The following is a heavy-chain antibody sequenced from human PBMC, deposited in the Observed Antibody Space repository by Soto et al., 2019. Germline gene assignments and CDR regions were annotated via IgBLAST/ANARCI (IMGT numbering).Heavy chain of an antibody. CDR1: GYTFTSYY. CDR3: AREGERGDSYGYLEY. V-gene: IGHV1-46*01. CDR2: INPSGGST. D-gene: IGHD5-18*01. Sequence: QVQLVQSGADVKEPGASVKVSCKASGYTFTSYYMHSVRQAPGQGLEWMGIINPSGGSTSYAQNFQGRVTMTRDTVTSTVYMELSSLRSEDTAVYYFAREGERGDSYGYLEYWGQGTLVTVSS. J-gene: IGHJ4*02.